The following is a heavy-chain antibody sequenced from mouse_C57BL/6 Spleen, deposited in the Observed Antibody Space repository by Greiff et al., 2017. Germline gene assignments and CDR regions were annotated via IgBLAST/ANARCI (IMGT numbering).Heavy chain of an antibody. D-gene: IGHD2-1*01. V-gene: IGHV1-50*01. CDR3: ARSYGKGDYFDY. J-gene: IGHJ2*01. CDR1: GYTFTSYW. Sequence: QVHVKQPGAELVKPGASVKLSCKASGYTFTSYWMQWVKQRPGQGLEWIGEIDPSDSYTNYNQKFKGKATLTVDTSSSTAYMQLSSLTSEDSAVYYCARSYGKGDYFDYWGQGTTLTVSS. CDR2: IDPSDSYT.